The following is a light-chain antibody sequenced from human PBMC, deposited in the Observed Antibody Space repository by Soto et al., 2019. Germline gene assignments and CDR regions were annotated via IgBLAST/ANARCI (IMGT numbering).Light chain of an antibody. CDR1: HSVNSH. Sequence: MMMTQSLATLSVNPGERVTLSCRTSHSVNSHVAWYQQKPGQAPRLLLYGASTRATGIPVRFSGSGFGTEFTLTISSLQSEDFAVYYCQQYKNWPLFGQGTRLEIK. CDR2: GAS. J-gene: IGKJ5*01. CDR3: QQYKNWPL. V-gene: IGKV3-15*01.